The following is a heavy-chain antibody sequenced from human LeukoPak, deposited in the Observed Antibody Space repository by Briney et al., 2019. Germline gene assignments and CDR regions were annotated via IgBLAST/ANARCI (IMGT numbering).Heavy chain of an antibody. J-gene: IGHJ6*03. D-gene: IGHD3-10*01. Sequence: GESLKISCKGSGYSFTSYWIGWVSQMPGKSLEWMGIIDPGDSDTRYSPPFQGQVTISADKSISTAYLQWSSLKASDTAMYYCARYGSGSSYIYYYYYYMDVWGKGTTVTVSS. CDR2: IDPGDSDT. CDR3: ARYGSGSSYIYYYYYYMDV. V-gene: IGHV5-51*01. CDR1: GYSFTSYW.